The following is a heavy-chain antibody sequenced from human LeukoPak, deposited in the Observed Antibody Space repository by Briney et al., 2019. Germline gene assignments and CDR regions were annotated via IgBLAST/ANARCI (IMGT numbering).Heavy chain of an antibody. CDR1: GYSFTSYW. J-gene: IGHJ6*04. CDR2: IYPGDSDT. D-gene: IGHD6-19*01. Sequence: GESLKISCTGSGYSFTSYWIGWVRQMPGKGLEWMGIIYPGDSDTRYSPSFQGQVTISADKSISTAYLQWSSLKASDTAMYYCARFESSDYYGMDVWGKGTTVTVSS. CDR3: ARFESSDYYGMDV. V-gene: IGHV5-51*01.